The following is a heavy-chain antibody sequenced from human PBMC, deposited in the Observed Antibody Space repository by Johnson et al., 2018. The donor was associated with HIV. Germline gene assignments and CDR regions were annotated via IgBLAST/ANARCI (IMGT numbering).Heavy chain of an antibody. CDR3: ARPIARGASDI. CDR2: ISYDGSNK. J-gene: IGHJ3*02. Sequence: QVQLVESGGGVVQPGGSLRVSCAASGFTFTNYGMHWVRQAAGKGLEWVALISYDGSNKYYADSVKGRFTISRDNSKNTLYLQMNSLRVEDTAVYYCARPIARGASDIWGQGTMVTVSS. V-gene: IGHV3-30*19. D-gene: IGHD3-10*01. CDR1: GFTFTNYG.